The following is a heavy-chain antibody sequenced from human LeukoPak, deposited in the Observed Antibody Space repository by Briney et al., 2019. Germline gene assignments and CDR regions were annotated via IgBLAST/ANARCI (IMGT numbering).Heavy chain of an antibody. CDR2: IYYSGST. J-gene: IGHJ3*02. CDR3: ARLRRGFDISGYYAFDI. Sequence: PSETLSLTCTVSGGSISSYYWSWLRQPPGKGLEWIGYIYYSGSTNYNPSLRSRVTISVDTSKNQFSLKLTSVTAADTAVYYCARLRRGFDISGYYAFDIWGQGTMVTVSS. CDR1: GGSISSYY. V-gene: IGHV4-59*01. D-gene: IGHD3-22*01.